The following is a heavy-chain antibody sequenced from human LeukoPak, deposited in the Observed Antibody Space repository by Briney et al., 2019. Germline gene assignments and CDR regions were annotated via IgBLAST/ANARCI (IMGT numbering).Heavy chain of an antibody. V-gene: IGHV1-46*01. CDR3: ARGRHYSDSSDYYYEGDGFDI. Sequence: GASVKVSCKASGDSFTSYYMHWVRQTPGQGLEWMGIINPSGGSTSYAQKFQGRVTMTRDMSTSTVYMELSNLRSEDTAVYYCARGRHYSDSSDYYYEGDGFDIWGQGTMVTVSS. D-gene: IGHD3-22*01. CDR1: GDSFTSYY. J-gene: IGHJ3*02. CDR2: INPSGGST.